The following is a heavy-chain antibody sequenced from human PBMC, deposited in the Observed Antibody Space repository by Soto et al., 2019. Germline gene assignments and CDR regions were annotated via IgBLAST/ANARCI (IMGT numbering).Heavy chain of an antibody. V-gene: IGHV4-34*02. CDR3: ARGIPMKGAAQRDAPGKDFFDS. J-gene: IGHJ4*02. CDR1: GGSFTGYY. Sequence: QVQLQQWGAGLLKPSETLSLTCAVYGGSFTGYYWSWIRQPPGMGLEWIGGINHSGNTNQNPSLKSRVTIAVDTSKNQFSPRLTSVTAADTAVYHCARGIPMKGAAQRDAPGKDFFDSWGQGTMVTVSS. CDR2: INHSGNT. D-gene: IGHD3-22*01.